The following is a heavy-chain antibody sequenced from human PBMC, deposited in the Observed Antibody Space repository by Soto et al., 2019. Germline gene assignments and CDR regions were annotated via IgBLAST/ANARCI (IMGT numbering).Heavy chain of an antibody. D-gene: IGHD3-22*01. CDR1: GETFSVYY. V-gene: IGHV4-34*09. CDR2: INHSGST. CDR3: ASGGDPYYYDSTDYYPD. Sequence: SYTHGLTCALSGETFSVYYWSLIRQPPGTGLEWIGEINHSGSTNYNPSLKSRVNILVDTSKKQFSLKLSSVTAADTAVYYCASGGDPYYYDSTDYYPDWGQGTLVTVSS. J-gene: IGHJ4*02.